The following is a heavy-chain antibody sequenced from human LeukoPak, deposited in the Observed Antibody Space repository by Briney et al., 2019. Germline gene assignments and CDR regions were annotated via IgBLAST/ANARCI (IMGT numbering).Heavy chain of an antibody. V-gene: IGHV3-21*01. CDR3: ARYRLGIAFDL. CDR2: ISSSSSYI. D-gene: IGHD7-27*01. CDR1: GFTFSSYS. Sequence: GGSLRLSCAASGFTFSSYSMNWVRQAPGKGLEWVSSISSSSSYIYYADSVKGRFTISRDNAKNSLYLQMNSLRAEDTAVYYCARYRLGIAFDLWGRGTLVTVSS. J-gene: IGHJ2*01.